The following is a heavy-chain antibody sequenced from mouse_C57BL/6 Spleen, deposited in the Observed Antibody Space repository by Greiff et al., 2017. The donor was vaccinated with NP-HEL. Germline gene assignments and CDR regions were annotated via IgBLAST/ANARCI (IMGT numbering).Heavy chain of an antibody. CDR1: GFTFSDYG. V-gene: IGHV5-15*01. D-gene: IGHD2-1*01. CDR2: ISNLAYSI. CDR3: ARPYGNYDWYFDV. J-gene: IGHJ1*03. Sequence: EVQRVESGGGLVQPGGSLKLSCAASGFTFSDYGMAWVRQAPRKGPEWVAFISNLAYSIYYADTVTGRFTISRENAKNTLYLEMSSLRSEDTAMYYCARPYGNYDWYFDVWGTGTTVTVSS.